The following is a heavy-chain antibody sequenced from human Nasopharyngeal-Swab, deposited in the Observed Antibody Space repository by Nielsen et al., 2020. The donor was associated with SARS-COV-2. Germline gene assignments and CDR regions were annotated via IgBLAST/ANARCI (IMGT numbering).Heavy chain of an antibody. CDR2: INPNTGRT. D-gene: IGHD1-26*01. J-gene: IGHJ4*02. Sequence: ASVKVSCKTSGYTFTDYYMHWVRQAPGQGLHWMGRINPNTGRTDSAQKFQGRVTMTRDTSITTVYMELSSLGSDDTAIFYCLRDDGEVAGAAPVGPDGGYWGQGTPVTVSS. V-gene: IGHV1-2*06. CDR1: GYTFTDYY. CDR3: LRDDGEVAGAAPVGPDGGY.